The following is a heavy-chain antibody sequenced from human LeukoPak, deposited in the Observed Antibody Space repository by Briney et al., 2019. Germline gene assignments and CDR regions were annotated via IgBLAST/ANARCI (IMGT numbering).Heavy chain of an antibody. Sequence: WASVKVSCKASGYTFTGYYMHWVRQAPGQGLEWMGWINPNSGGTNYAQKFQGRVTMTRDTSISTAYMELSRLRSDDTAVYYCARGGRTRAVAGIIEYYFDYWGQGTLVTVSS. CDR1: GYTFTGYY. CDR2: INPNSGGT. J-gene: IGHJ4*02. CDR3: ARGGRTRAVAGIIEYYFDY. D-gene: IGHD6-19*01. V-gene: IGHV1-2*02.